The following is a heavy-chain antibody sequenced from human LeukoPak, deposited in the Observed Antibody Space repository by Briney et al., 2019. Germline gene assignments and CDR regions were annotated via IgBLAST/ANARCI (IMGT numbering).Heavy chain of an antibody. V-gene: IGHV4-59*01. J-gene: IGHJ4*02. D-gene: IGHD5-12*01. CDR3: ASGYGKFDY. CDR1: GGSIRSYY. CDR2: HYYSGSH. Sequence: SETLSPTCTVSGGSIRSYYGSWLRQPPGKGREWIGYHYYSGSHNYTPPLKSRVNISVDTSKKQFSLKVSSVTAADTAVYYCASGYGKFDYWGQGTLVTVSS.